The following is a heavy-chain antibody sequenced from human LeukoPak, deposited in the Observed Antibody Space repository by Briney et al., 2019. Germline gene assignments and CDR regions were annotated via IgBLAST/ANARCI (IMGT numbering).Heavy chain of an antibody. Sequence: GGSLRLSCAASRFTFISYWIGWFGQAPGKGRGWVANIKQDGSEKYYVDSVKGRFTISRDNAKNSLYLQLNSLRAEDTAVYYCARARGGYDFDYWGQGTLVTVSS. J-gene: IGHJ4*02. CDR1: RFTFISYW. CDR2: IKQDGSEK. D-gene: IGHD5-12*01. V-gene: IGHV3-7*03. CDR3: ARARGGYDFDY.